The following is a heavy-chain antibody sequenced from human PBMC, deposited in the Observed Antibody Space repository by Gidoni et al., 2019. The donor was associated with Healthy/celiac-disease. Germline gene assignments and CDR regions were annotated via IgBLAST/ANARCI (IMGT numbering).Heavy chain of an antibody. CDR2: IIPIFGTA. J-gene: IGHJ4*02. CDR3: EIGELPHDY. V-gene: IGHV1-69*06. CDR1: GVTFSSYA. Sequence: HVQLLPSGAEVKKPGSSVKVSCKASGVTFSSYAISLVRQAPGQGLVWMGGIIPIFGTANYAQKFQGRVTITADKSTSTAYMELSSLRSEDTAVYDCEIGELPHDYWGQGTLVTVSS. D-gene: IGHD1-7*01.